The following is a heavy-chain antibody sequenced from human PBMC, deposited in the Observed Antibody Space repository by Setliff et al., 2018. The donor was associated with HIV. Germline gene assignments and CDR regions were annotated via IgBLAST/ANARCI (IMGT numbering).Heavy chain of an antibody. CDR3: ARVRPKNRYYNFWSGYFGAFDI. CDR1: GHSFTTYF. Sequence: ASVKVSCKASGHSFTTYFLHWVRQAPGQGLEWMGMINPSGGEPSYAQKFQGRVTMTRDTSTSTVYMELSSLRSEDTAVYYCARVRPKNRYYNFWSGYFGAFDIWGQGTMVTVSS. J-gene: IGHJ3*02. D-gene: IGHD3-3*01. CDR2: INPSGGEP. V-gene: IGHV1-46*01.